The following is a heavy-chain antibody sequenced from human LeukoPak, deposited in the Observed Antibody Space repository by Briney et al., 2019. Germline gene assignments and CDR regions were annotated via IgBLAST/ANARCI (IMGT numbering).Heavy chain of an antibody. D-gene: IGHD3-10*01. V-gene: IGHV3-7*04. CDR3: ARDRSYYGPHDV. CDR1: GFTFSDDW. CDR2: IKQDGSEM. J-gene: IGHJ4*02. Sequence: GGSLRLSCAASGFTFSDDWMSWVRQAPGKGPEWVANIKQDGSEMYYVGSVKGRFTISRDNAKNSLYLQMNSLRGEDTALYYWARDRSYYGPHDVWGQGTLVTVSS.